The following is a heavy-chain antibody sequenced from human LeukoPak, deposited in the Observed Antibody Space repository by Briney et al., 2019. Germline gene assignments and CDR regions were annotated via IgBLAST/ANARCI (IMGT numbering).Heavy chain of an antibody. V-gene: IGHV3-9*01. CDR2: ISWNSGSI. CDR3: VVSRYYYDSSGYVN. J-gene: IGHJ4*02. Sequence: PGGSLRLSCAASGFTFDDYAMHWVRQAPGKGLEWVSGISWNSGSIGYADSVKGRFTISRDNAKNSLYLQMNSLRAEDTALYYCVVSRYYYDSSGYVNWGQGTLVTVSS. D-gene: IGHD3-22*01. CDR1: GFTFDDYA.